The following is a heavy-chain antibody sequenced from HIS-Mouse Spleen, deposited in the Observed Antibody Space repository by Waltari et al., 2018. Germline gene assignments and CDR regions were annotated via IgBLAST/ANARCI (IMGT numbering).Heavy chain of an antibody. Sequence: EVQLVESGGGLVQPGGSLRLSCAASGFTFISSYMHVGGQATGKGLEWVSAIGTAGDTYYPGSVKGRFTISRENAKNSLYLQMNSLRAGDTAVYYCARGYSNYVPYFDYWGQGTLVTVSS. CDR3: ARGYSNYVPYFDY. CDR1: GFTFISSY. J-gene: IGHJ4*02. V-gene: IGHV3-13*01. D-gene: IGHD4-4*01. CDR2: IGTAGDT.